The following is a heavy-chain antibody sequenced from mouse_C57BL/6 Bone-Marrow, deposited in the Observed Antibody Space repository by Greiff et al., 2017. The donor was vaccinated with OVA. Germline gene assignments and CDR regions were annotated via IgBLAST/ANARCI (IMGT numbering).Heavy chain of an antibody. Sequence: EVQLQESGGDLVKPGGSLKLSCSASGFTFSSYGMSWVRQTPDKRLEWVATISSGGSYTYYPDSVKGRFTISRDNAKNTLYLQMSSLKSEDTAMYYCARRVAPHYYAMDYWGQGTSVTVSS. CDR3: ARRVAPHYYAMDY. V-gene: IGHV5-6*01. CDR2: ISSGGSYT. J-gene: IGHJ4*01. CDR1: GFTFSSYG. D-gene: IGHD1-1*01.